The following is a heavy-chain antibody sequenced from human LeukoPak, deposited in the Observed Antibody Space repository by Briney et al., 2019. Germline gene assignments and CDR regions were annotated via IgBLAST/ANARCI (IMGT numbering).Heavy chain of an antibody. Sequence: SETLSLTCTVSGGSISSYYWSWIRQPPGKGLEWIGYIYYSGSTNYNPSLKSRVTISVDTSKNQFSLKLSSVTAADTAVYYCARDSVAAQTTDYWGQGTLVTVSS. V-gene: IGHV4-59*01. CDR2: IYYSGST. CDR3: ARDSVAAQTTDY. CDR1: GGSISSYY. J-gene: IGHJ4*02. D-gene: IGHD6-13*01.